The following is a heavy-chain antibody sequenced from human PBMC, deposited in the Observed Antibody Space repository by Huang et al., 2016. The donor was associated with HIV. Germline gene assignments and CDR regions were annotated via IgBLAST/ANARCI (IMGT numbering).Heavy chain of an antibody. Sequence: QVELVQSGAEVKRPGASVRVSCKAAGYIFTKYGINWVRQAPGPGLEWMGWISAYNGNTKYAEKVQGRVTLTRDTSATTAYMELRDVTSADTAVYYCARDHWYPLQNWFDLWGQGTLVTVSS. CDR2: ISAYNGNT. V-gene: IGHV1-18*01. CDR1: GYIFTKYG. CDR3: ARDHWYPLQNWFDL. J-gene: IGHJ5*01. D-gene: IGHD1-1*01.